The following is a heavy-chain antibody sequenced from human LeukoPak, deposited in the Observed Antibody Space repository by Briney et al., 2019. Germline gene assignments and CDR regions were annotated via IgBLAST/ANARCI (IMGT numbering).Heavy chain of an antibody. D-gene: IGHD3-16*01. J-gene: IGHJ5*02. V-gene: IGHV4-59*01. CDR2: IYYSGST. CDR1: GGSISSYY. Sequence: TSETLSLTCTVSGGSISSYYWSWIRQPPGKGLEWIGYIYYSGSTNYNPSLKSRVTISVDMSKNQFSLKLGSVTAADTAVYYCARGPPHYVPYNWFDPWGQGTLVTVSS. CDR3: ARGPPHYVPYNWFDP.